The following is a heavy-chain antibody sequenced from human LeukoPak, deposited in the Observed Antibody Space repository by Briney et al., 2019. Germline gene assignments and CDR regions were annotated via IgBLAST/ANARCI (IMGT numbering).Heavy chain of an antibody. CDR1: GYSISSGYY. V-gene: IGHV4-38-2*02. CDR2: IYHSGST. Sequence: SETLSLTCTVSGYSISSGYYWGWIRQPPGKGLEWIGSIYHSGSTYYNPSLKSRVTISVDTSKNQFSLKLSSVTAADTAVYYCVRGPNTWTYFQHWGQGTLVTVSS. D-gene: IGHD3-16*01. J-gene: IGHJ1*01. CDR3: VRGPNTWTYFQH.